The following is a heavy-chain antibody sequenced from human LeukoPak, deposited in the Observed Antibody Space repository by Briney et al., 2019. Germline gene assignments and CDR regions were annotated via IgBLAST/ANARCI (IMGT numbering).Heavy chain of an antibody. Sequence: ASVKVSCKASGYTFTSYAMNWVRQAPGQGLEWMGWINTNTGNPTYAQGFTGRFVFSLDTSVSTAYLQISSLKAEDTAVYYCARGGYYYGSGSYPHLMNWFDPWGQGTLVTVSS. CDR2: INTNTGNP. V-gene: IGHV7-4-1*02. J-gene: IGHJ5*02. D-gene: IGHD3-10*01. CDR1: GYTFTSYA. CDR3: ARGGYYYGSGSYPHLMNWFDP.